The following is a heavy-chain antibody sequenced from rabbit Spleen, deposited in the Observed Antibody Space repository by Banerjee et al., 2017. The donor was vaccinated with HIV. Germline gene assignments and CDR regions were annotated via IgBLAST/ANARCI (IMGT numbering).Heavy chain of an antibody. CDR3: ARDTSSSFSSYGMDL. CDR2: IDAGDSGFT. CDR1: GVSFSSNVY. V-gene: IGHV1S45*01. D-gene: IGHD1-1*01. J-gene: IGHJ6*01. Sequence: QEQLVESGGGLVQPEGSLTLTCTASGVSFSSNVYMCWVRQAPGKGLEWIACIDAGDSGFTYFANWAKGRFTVSKTSSTTVTLHMTSLTAADTATYFCARDTSSSFSSYGMDLWGPGTLVTVS.